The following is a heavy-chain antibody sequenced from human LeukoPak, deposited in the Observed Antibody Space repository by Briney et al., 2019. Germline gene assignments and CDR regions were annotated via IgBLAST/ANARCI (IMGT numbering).Heavy chain of an antibody. CDR1: GGSISSYY. Sequence: PSETLSLTRTVSGGSISSYYWSWIRQPPGKGLEWIGYIYYSGSTNYNPSLKSRVTISVDTSKNQFSLKLSSVTAADTAVYYCAGVRGAFDYWGQGTLVTVSS. V-gene: IGHV4-59*08. J-gene: IGHJ4*02. CDR2: IYYSGST. D-gene: IGHD3-10*01. CDR3: AGVRGAFDY.